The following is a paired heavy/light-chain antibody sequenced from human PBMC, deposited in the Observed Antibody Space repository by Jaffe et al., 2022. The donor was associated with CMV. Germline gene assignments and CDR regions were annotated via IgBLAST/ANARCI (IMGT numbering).Light chain of an antibody. CDR3: QQYGSSPPT. CDR2: GAS. CDR1: QSVSSSY. Sequence: EIVLTQSPGTLSLSPGERATLSCRASQSVSSSYLAWYQQKPGQAPRLLIYGASSRATGIPDRFSGSGSGTDFTLTISRLEPEDFAVYYCQQYGSSPPTFGPGTKVDIK. J-gene: IGKJ3*01. V-gene: IGKV3-20*01.
Heavy chain of an antibody. D-gene: IGHD1-26*01. Sequence: EVQLLESGGGLVQPGGSLRLSCAASGFTFSSYAMSWVRQAPGKGLEWVSAISGSGGSTYYADSVKGRFTISRDNSKNTLYLQMNSLRAEDTAVYYCAKYWVSGSYYRLGGTGYFQHWGQGTLVTVSS. CDR2: ISGSGGST. J-gene: IGHJ1*01. CDR3: AKYWVSGSYYRLGGTGYFQH. V-gene: IGHV3-23*01. CDR1: GFTFSSYA.